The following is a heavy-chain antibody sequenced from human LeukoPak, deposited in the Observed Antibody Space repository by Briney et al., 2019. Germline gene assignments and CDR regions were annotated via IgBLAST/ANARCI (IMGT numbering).Heavy chain of an antibody. D-gene: IGHD3-10*01. V-gene: IGHV1-69*05. Sequence: SVKVSCXASGGTFSSYAISWVRQAPGQGLGWMGRIIPIFGTANYAQKFQGRVTITTDESTSTAYMELSSLRSEDTAVYYCARDYYGSGGFDYWGQGTLVTVSS. CDR3: ARDYYGSGGFDY. J-gene: IGHJ4*02. CDR1: GGTFSSYA. CDR2: IIPIFGTA.